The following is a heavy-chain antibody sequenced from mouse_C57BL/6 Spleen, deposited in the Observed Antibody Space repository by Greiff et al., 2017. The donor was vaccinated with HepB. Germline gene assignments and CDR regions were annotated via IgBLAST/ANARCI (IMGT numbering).Heavy chain of an antibody. Sequence: QVQLQQSGAELARPGASVKMSCKASGYTFTSYTMHWVKQRPGQGLEWIGYINPSSGYTKYNQKFKDKATLTADKSSSTAYMQLSSLTSEDAAVYYCASESLRQLSQFAYWGQGTLVTVSA. J-gene: IGHJ3*01. CDR3: ASESLRQLSQFAY. CDR2: INPSSGYT. D-gene: IGHD3-2*02. CDR1: GYTFTSYT. V-gene: IGHV1-4*01.